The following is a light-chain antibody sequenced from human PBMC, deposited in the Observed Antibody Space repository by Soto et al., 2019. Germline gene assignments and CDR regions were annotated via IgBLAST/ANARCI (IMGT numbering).Light chain of an antibody. CDR2: RNN. CDR3: AAWDDSLSAVV. CDR1: SSNIGSNF. J-gene: IGLJ2*01. Sequence: QSVLTQPPSASGTPGQRVTISCSGSSSNIGSNFVYWYQQLPGTAPRLLIYRNNQRPSGVPDRFSGSKSGTSASLAISGLRSEDEADYYCAAWDDSLSAVVFGGGTKSPS. V-gene: IGLV1-47*01.